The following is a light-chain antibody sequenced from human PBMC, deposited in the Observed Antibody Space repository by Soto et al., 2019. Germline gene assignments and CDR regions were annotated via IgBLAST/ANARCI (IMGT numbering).Light chain of an antibody. CDR3: SSYTTTTTLVI. CDR2: EVT. Sequence: QSVLTQPASVSGSPGQSITISCTGTSNNYVSWYQHHPGKAPKLMIYEVTNRPSGVSNRFSGSKSGNTASLTISGLQPEDEADYYCSSYTTTTTLVIFGGGTKVTVL. V-gene: IGLV2-14*01. J-gene: IGLJ2*01. CDR1: SNNY.